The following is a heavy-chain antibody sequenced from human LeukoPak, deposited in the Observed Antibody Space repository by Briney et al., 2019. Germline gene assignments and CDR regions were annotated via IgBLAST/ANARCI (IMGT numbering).Heavy chain of an antibody. Sequence: PSETLSLTCTVSGGSISSSSYYWGWIRQPPGKGLEWIGNIYYSGSTNYNPSLKSRVTISVDTSKNQFSLKLSSVTAADTAVYYCARGRLIYKAHYYYSMDVWGKGTTVTVSS. CDR1: GGSISSSSYY. CDR3: ARGRLIYKAHYYYSMDV. V-gene: IGHV4-39*07. J-gene: IGHJ6*03. CDR2: IYYSGST. D-gene: IGHD5-24*01.